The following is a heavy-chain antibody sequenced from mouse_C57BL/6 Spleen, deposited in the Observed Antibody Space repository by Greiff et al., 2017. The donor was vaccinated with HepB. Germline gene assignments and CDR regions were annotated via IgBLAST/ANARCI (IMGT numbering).Heavy chain of an antibody. CDR1: GYTFTNYW. J-gene: IGHJ2*01. V-gene: IGHV1-63*01. Sequence: QVQLQPSGAELVRPGTSVKMSCKASGYTFTNYWIGWAKQRPGHGLEWIGDIYPGGGYTNYNEKFKGKATLTADKSSSTAYMQFSSLTSEDSAIYYCAREADLLLDYWGQGTTLTVSS. CDR2: IYPGGGYT. D-gene: IGHD2-10*01. CDR3: AREADLLLDY.